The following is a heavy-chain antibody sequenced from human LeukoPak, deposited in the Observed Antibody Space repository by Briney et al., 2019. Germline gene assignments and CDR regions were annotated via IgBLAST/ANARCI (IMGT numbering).Heavy chain of an antibody. J-gene: IGHJ4*02. CDR2: MYYRGST. V-gene: IGHV4-38-2*02. CDR1: GYSISSGYY. D-gene: IGHD1-26*01. CDR3: ATTTIRLGY. Sequence: SETLSLTCTVSGYSISSGYYWGWIRQPPGKGLEWIGSMYYRGSTYHNPSLKSRVTISVDTSKNQFSLKLSSVTAADTAVYYCATTTIRLGYWGQGTLVTVSS.